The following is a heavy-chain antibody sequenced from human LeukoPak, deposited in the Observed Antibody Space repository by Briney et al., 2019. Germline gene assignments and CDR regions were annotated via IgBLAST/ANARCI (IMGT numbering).Heavy chain of an antibody. D-gene: IGHD3-3*01. V-gene: IGHV3-21*01. CDR2: ISSSSRYI. CDR3: AREGDFWSGYYFDY. Sequence: GGSLRLSCAASGFTFSSYSMNWVRQAPGKGLEWVSSISSSSRYIYYADSVKGRFTISRDNAKNSLYLQMNSLRAEDTAVYYCAREGDFWSGYYFDYWGQGTLVTVSS. CDR1: GFTFSSYS. J-gene: IGHJ4*02.